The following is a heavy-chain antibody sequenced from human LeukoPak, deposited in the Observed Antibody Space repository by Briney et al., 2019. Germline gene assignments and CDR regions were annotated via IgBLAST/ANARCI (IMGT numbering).Heavy chain of an antibody. CDR1: GLTFSTYE. V-gene: IGHV3-48*03. J-gene: IGHJ4*02. CDR2: IGTAGSPI. D-gene: IGHD6-19*01. CDR3: SRVGSSGWPNYFDS. Sequence: GGSLRLSCVASGLTFSTYEMNWVRQAPGKGLEWISYIGTAGSPIYYADSVKGRFTISRENAKNSLYLQMNSLTAGDTAVYFCSRVGSSGWPNYFDSWGQGTLVTVSS.